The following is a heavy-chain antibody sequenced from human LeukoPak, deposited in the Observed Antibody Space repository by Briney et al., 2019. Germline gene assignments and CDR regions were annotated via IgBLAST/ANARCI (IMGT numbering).Heavy chain of an antibody. J-gene: IGHJ6*03. CDR3: ARIVTLGSYYYYYYMDV. D-gene: IGHD7-27*01. Sequence: SETLSLTCTVSGGSISSSSYYWGWIRQPPGKGLEWIGGIYYSGSTYYNPSLKSRVTISVDTSKNQFSLKLSSVTAADTAVYYCARIVTLGSYYYYYYMDVWGKGTTVTVSS. V-gene: IGHV4-39*07. CDR2: IYYSGST. CDR1: GGSISSSSYY.